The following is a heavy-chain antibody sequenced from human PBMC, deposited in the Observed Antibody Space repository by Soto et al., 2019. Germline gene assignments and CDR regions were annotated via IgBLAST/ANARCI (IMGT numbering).Heavy chain of an antibody. CDR1: GGSISSYY. V-gene: IGHV4-59*01. Sequence: PSETLSLTCTVSGGSISSYYWSWIRQPPGKGLEWIGYIYYSGSTNYNPSLKSRVTISVDTSKNQFSLKLSSVTAADTAVYYRARGSTPLLDYWGQGTLVTVS. J-gene: IGHJ4*02. CDR3: ARGSTPLLDY. CDR2: IYYSGST. D-gene: IGHD2-21*02.